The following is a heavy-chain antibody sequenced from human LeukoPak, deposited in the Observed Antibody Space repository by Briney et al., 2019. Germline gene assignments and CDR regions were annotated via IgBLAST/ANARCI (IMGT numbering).Heavy chain of an antibody. J-gene: IGHJ6*03. V-gene: IGHV4-59*02. CDR3: ARSPGHSGYYPHYHYYYYMDV. CDR2: IFYSGST. D-gene: IGHD3-3*01. Sequence: ASETLSLTCTVSGGSVNNYYWSWIRQPPGKGLEWIGYIFYSGSTNYNPSLKSRVTISVDTSKNQFSLKLSSVTAADTAMYYCARSPGHSGYYPHYHYYYYMDVWGKGTTVTVSS. CDR1: GGSVNNYY.